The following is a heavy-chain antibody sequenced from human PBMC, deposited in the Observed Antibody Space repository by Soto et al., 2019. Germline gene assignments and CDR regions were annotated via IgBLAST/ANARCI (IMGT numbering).Heavy chain of an antibody. D-gene: IGHD6-19*01. J-gene: IGHJ4*02. CDR1: GYTFTGYY. CDR2: INPNSGGT. CDR3: ARVRIAPDSSGWSY. V-gene: IGHV1-2*02. Sequence: QVQLVQSGAEVKKPGASVKVSCKASGYTFTGYYMHWVRQAPGQGLEWMGWINPNSGGTNYAQKFQGRVTMTRDTSISTAYMALSRLRSNDTALYYCARVRIAPDSSGWSYWGQGTLVTVSS.